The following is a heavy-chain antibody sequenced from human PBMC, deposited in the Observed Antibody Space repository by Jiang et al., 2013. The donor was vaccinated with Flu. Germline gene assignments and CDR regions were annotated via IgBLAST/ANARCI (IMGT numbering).Heavy chain of an antibody. V-gene: IGHV3-30*01. Sequence: GGGVVQPGRSLRLSCAASGFTFSSYAMHWVRQAPGKGLEWVAVISYDGSNKYYADSVKGRFTISRDNSKNTLYLQMNSLRAEDTAVYYCARDKGSGSYYKEAFDIWGQGTMVTVSS. CDR1: GFTFSSYA. J-gene: IGHJ3*02. CDR3: ARDKGSGSYYKEAFDI. CDR2: ISYDGSNK. D-gene: IGHD3-10*01.